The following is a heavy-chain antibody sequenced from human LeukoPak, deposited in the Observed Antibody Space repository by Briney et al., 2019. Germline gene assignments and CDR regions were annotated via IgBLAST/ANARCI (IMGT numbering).Heavy chain of an antibody. CDR1: GFAFSSYA. D-gene: IGHD3-22*01. Sequence: GGSLRLSCAASGFAFSSYAMRWVRQAPGKGLEWVSAISPSSGTFYADSVKGRFTISRDNSKNTLYLQMNSLRAEDTAVYYCARPQSSSGYYWPFDDWGQGTLVTVSS. CDR3: ARPQSSSGYYWPFDD. CDR2: ISPSSGT. V-gene: IGHV3-23*01. J-gene: IGHJ4*02.